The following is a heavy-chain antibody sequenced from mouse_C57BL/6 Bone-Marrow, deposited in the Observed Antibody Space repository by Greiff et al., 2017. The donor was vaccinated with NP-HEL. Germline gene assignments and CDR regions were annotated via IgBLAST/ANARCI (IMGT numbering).Heavy chain of an antibody. CDR2: ISGGGGNT. V-gene: IGHV5-9*01. CDR1: GFTFSSYT. J-gene: IGHJ2*01. CDR3: ARQRYYRYFDD. Sequence: DVMLVESGGGLVKPGGSLKLSCAASGFTFSSYTMSWVRQTPEKRLEWVATISGGGGNTYYPDSVKGRFTISRDNAKNTLYLQMSSLRSEDTALYYCARQRYYRYFDDWGQGTTLTVSS. D-gene: IGHD2-14*01.